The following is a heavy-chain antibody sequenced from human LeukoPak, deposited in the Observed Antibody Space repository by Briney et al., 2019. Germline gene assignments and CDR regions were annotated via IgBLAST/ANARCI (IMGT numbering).Heavy chain of an antibody. V-gene: IGHV3-33*01. Sequence: EGSLRLSCAVSGFTFSNYGMHWVRQAPGKGLEWLTLIWYDGHTKFYADSVKGRFTVSRDNSKNTLYLQMDDLRDEDTAVYYCAREWGRIAVAGGPGYWGQGTLVTVSS. CDR2: IWYDGHTK. CDR1: GFTFSNYG. D-gene: IGHD6-19*01. CDR3: AREWGRIAVAGGPGY. J-gene: IGHJ4*02.